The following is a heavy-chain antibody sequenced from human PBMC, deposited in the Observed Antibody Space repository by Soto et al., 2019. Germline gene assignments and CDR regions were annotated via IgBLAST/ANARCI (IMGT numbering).Heavy chain of an antibody. D-gene: IGHD5-18*01. V-gene: IGHV1-2*04. CDR2: INPTSGAT. Sequence: QVQLVQSGAEVKKLGASGKVSCKAPGNTFTANYINGGRRAPGKGLEWVGWINPTSGATNYAQGFQGWVTMTGATSVSTAYMDLTRLRSDDTAVYYCARGGYTYGYGLDYWGQGTLVTVSS. CDR1: GNTFTANY. J-gene: IGHJ4*02. CDR3: ARGGYTYGYGLDY.